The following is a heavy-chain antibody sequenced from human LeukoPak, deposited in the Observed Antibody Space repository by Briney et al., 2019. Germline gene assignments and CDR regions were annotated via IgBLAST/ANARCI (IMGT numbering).Heavy chain of an antibody. CDR3: AKKASRELLRYYYYMDV. J-gene: IGHJ6*03. CDR2: ISGSGGST. V-gene: IGHV3-23*01. Sequence: PGGSLRLSCVVSGFTFSSYAMSWVRQAPGKGLEWVSAISGSGGSTYYADSVKGRFTISRDNSKNTLYLQMNSLRAEDTAVYYCAKKASRELLRYYYYMDVWGKGATATVSS. CDR1: GFTFSSYA. D-gene: IGHD1-7*01.